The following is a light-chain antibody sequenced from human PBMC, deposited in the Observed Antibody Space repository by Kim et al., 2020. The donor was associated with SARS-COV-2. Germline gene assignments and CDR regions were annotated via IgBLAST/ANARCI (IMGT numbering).Light chain of an antibody. Sequence: QSVLTQPPSASGTPGQRVTISCSGSSSNIGSNNVNWYHHLPGTAPKLLIYSNNQRPSGVPDRFSGSKSDTSASLAISGLQSEDETDYYCAAWDDSLDAWVFGGGTQLTVL. V-gene: IGLV1-44*01. CDR1: SSNIGSNN. CDR2: SNN. J-gene: IGLJ3*02. CDR3: AAWDDSLDAWV.